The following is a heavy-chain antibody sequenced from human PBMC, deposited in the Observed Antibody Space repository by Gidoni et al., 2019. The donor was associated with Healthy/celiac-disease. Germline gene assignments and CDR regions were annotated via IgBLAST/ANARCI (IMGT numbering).Heavy chain of an antibody. Sequence: QVQLVECGGGVVQPGRSLRLSCAASGFTLSSYGMHWIRQAPGKVLVWVAVIWYDGSNEYYADSVKGRFTISRDNSKNTLYLQMNSLRAEDTAVYYCARDLSTGYCSGGSCYSDYGMDVWGQGTTVTVSS. D-gene: IGHD2-15*01. J-gene: IGHJ6*02. CDR3: ARDLSTGYCSGGSCYSDYGMDV. CDR2: IWYDGSNE. CDR1: GFTLSSYG. V-gene: IGHV3-33*01.